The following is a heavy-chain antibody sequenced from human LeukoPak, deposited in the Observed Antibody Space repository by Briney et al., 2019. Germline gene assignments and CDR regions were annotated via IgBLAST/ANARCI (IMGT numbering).Heavy chain of an antibody. J-gene: IGHJ4*02. CDR1: GGSFSGYY. CDR3: ARLGYGSSTSCYSRGNYFDY. CDR2: INHSGST. Sequence: SETLSLTCAVYGGSFSGYYWSWIRQPPGQGLEWIGEINHSGSTNYNPSLKSRVTISVDSSKNQFSLKLSSVTAADTAVYYCARLGYGSSTSCYSRGNYFDYWGQGTLVTVSS. V-gene: IGHV4-34*01. D-gene: IGHD2-2*01.